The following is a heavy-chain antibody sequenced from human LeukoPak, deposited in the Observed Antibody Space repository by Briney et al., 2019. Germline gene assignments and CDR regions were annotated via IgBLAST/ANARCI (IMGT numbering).Heavy chain of an antibody. Sequence: SGGSLRLSCAASGFTFSSYAMSWVRQAPGKGLEWVSAISGSGGSTYYADSVKGRFTISRDNSKNTLYLQMNSLRAEDTAVYYCAKDRQSGGYSYYFDYWGQGTLVTASS. V-gene: IGHV3-23*01. CDR2: ISGSGGST. D-gene: IGHD3-22*01. CDR3: AKDRQSGGYSYYFDY. CDR1: GFTFSSYA. J-gene: IGHJ4*02.